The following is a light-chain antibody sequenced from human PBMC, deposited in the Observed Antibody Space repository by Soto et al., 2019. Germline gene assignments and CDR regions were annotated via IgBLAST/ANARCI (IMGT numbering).Light chain of an antibody. CDR1: QGISDT. V-gene: IGKV3-15*01. J-gene: IGKJ5*01. CDR3: QQYTDWTIT. Sequence: EVVLTQSPATLSVSPGEGVTITCRASQGISDTLAWYQHKPGQTPRLLIYDTSTRVAGVPASCLSSRAWPACTRTTTSLQSADVDVADCQQYTDWTITFGPGTRLEIK. CDR2: DTS.